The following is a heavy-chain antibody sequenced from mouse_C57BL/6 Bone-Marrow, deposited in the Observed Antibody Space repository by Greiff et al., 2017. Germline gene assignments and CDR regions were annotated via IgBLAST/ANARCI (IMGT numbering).Heavy chain of an antibody. CDR3: ARPYYSNYWYFDV. CDR1: GYTFTSYW. CDR2: IYPGSGST. D-gene: IGHD2-5*01. Sequence: QVQLQQPGAELVKPGASVKMSCTASGYTFTSYWITWVKQRPGQGLEWIGDIYPGSGSTNYNEKFKSKATLTVDTSSSTAYMQLSSLTSEDSAVYYCARPYYSNYWYFDVWGKGTTVTVSA. V-gene: IGHV1-55*01. J-gene: IGHJ1*03.